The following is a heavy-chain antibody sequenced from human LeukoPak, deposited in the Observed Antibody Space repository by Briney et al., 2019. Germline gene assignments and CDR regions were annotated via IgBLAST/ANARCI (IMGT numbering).Heavy chain of an antibody. CDR2: ISGSGGST. V-gene: IGHV3-23*01. D-gene: IGHD2-2*01. Sequence: GSLRLSCAASGFTFSTYAMSWVRQAPGEGLEWVSGISGSGGSTYYTDSVKGRFTISRDNSKNTLHLQMSSLRAEDTALYYCVKDRCDRTTCPEVWGQGTLVTVSS. J-gene: IGHJ4*02. CDR1: GFTFSTYA. CDR3: VKDRCDRTTCPEV.